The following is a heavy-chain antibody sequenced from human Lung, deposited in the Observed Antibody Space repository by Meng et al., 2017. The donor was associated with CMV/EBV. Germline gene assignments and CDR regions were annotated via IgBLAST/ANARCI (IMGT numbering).Heavy chain of an antibody. J-gene: IGHJ4*02. CDR3: GRDLSGSRDY. Sequence: EVQLVGSGGALIQPGGSLKVSCVGSGYTFSDYWMNWVRHVPGEGLVWISRIDNYATIPSYADSVTGRFTISRDNAKNTLYLQMNSLRADDSAVYYCGRDLSGSRDYWGQGTLVTVSS. CDR1: GYTFSDYW. D-gene: IGHD1-26*01. V-gene: IGHV3-74*03. CDR2: IDNYATIP.